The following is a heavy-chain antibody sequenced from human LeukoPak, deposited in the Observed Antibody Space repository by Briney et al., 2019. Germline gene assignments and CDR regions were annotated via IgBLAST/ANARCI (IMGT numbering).Heavy chain of an antibody. CDR3: ATGSSYYYDSSGWGAFDI. J-gene: IGHJ3*02. CDR1: GYSLTELS. D-gene: IGHD3-22*01. Sequence: ASVKVSCKVSGYSLTELSMNWVRQAPGKGLEWMGGFDPEDGETIYAQKFQGRVTMTEDTSTDTAYMELSSLKSEDTAVYYCATGSSYYYDSSGWGAFDIWGQGTMVTVSS. V-gene: IGHV1-24*01. CDR2: FDPEDGET.